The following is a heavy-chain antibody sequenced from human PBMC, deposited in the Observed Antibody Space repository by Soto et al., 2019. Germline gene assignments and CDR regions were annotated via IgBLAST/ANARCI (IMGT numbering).Heavy chain of an antibody. D-gene: IGHD6-19*01. V-gene: IGHV4-4*07. CDR1: CGSISSYY. J-gene: IGHJ5*02. CDR3: ARGVPVAGSFGDIRFDP. Sequence: SETLSLTCTVSCGSISSYYWSWIRQPAGKGLEWIGRIYTSGSTNYNPSLKSRVTMSVDTSKNQFSLKLSSVTAADTAVYYCARGVPVAGSFGDIRFDPWGQGTLVTVSS. CDR2: IYTSGST.